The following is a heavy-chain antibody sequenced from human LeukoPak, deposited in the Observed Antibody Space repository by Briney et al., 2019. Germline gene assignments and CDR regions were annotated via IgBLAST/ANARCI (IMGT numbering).Heavy chain of an antibody. CDR2: VTISGDNT. J-gene: IGHJ3*02. D-gene: IGHD2-2*01. Sequence: GGSLRLSCAASGFTFSNFGMSWVRQAPEKGLEWVSSVTISGDNTYYAESVKGRFTISRDNSKNTLYLQMNSLRAEDTAVYYCAKVRYGSRNAFDIWGQGTMVTVSS. CDR3: AKVRYGSRNAFDI. V-gene: IGHV3-23*01. CDR1: GFTFSNFG.